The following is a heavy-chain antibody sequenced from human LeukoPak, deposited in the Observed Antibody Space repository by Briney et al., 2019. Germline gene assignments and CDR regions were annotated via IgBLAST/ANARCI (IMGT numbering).Heavy chain of an antibody. CDR2: INHSGST. D-gene: IGHD2-2*01. J-gene: IGHJ4*02. Sequence: PSETRSLTCAVYGGSFSSYYWSWIRKPPGKGLEWSGEINHSGSTNYNPSLNSRVTTSVQTSKNQFSPSMGAVTAAGTPLYNCARHSSTTRFLIYSFDYWGQGTVLTVSS. V-gene: IGHV4-34*01. CDR1: GGSFSSYY. CDR3: ARHSSTTRFLIYSFDY.